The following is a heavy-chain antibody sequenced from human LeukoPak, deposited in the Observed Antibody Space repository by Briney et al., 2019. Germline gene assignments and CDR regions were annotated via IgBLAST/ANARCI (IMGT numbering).Heavy chain of an antibody. J-gene: IGHJ4*02. Sequence: GASVKVSCKSSGYTFTSYGLSWVRQAPGQGLEWMGWISAYNGNTNYAQKLQGRVTMTTDTSTSTAYMGLRSLRSDDTAVYYCARARPIYDILTGYTYYFDYWGQGTLVTVSS. CDR1: GYTFTSYG. CDR2: ISAYNGNT. D-gene: IGHD3-9*01. V-gene: IGHV1-18*01. CDR3: ARARPIYDILTGYTYYFDY.